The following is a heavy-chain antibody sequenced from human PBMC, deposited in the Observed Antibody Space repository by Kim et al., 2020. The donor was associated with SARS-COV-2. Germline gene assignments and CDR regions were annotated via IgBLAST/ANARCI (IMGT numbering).Heavy chain of an antibody. CDR1: GGSISSYY. Sequence: SETLSRTCTVSGGSISSYYWNWIRQPPGRGLEWIGYIYHSGSTNYNPSLKSRVTMSVDTSKNQVSLKLSSVTAADTAIYYCARRDGGSSWKYWYFDLWGRGTLVTVSS. J-gene: IGHJ2*01. V-gene: IGHV4-59*08. CDR2: IYHSGST. D-gene: IGHD6-13*01. CDR3: ARRDGGSSWKYWYFDL.